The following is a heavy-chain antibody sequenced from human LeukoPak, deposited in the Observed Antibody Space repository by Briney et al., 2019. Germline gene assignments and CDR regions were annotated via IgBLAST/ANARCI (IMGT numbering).Heavy chain of an antibody. CDR3: ARGIMITFGGVISAPDY. J-gene: IGHJ4*02. CDR2: INPSGGST. CDR1: GYTFTSDY. V-gene: IGHV1-46*01. D-gene: IGHD3-16*02. Sequence: ASVKVSCKASGYTFTSDYMHWVRQAPGQGLEWMGIINPSGGSTSYAQKFQGRVTMTRDTSTSTVYMELSSLRSEDTAVYYCARGIMITFGGVISAPDYWGQGTLVTVSS.